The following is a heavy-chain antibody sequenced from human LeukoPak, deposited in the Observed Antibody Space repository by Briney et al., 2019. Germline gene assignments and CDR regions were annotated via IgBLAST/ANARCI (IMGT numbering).Heavy chain of an antibody. CDR3: ARTKAVAGMFYWFDP. V-gene: IGHV4-61*01. D-gene: IGHD6-19*01. CDR1: GYSISSGYY. J-gene: IGHJ5*02. Sequence: SETLSLTCTVSGYSISSGYYWSWIRQPPGKGLEWIGYIYYSGSTNYNPSLKSRVTISVDTSKNQFSLKLSSVTAADTAVYYCARTKAVAGMFYWFDPWGQGTLVTVSS. CDR2: IYYSGST.